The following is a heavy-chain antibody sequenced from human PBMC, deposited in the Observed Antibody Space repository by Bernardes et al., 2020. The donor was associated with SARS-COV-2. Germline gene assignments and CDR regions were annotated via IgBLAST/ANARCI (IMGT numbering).Heavy chain of an antibody. J-gene: IGHJ5*02. CDR3: ATGIAAAGTPTVIDIPNPLQSLP. CDR1: GYTLTELS. D-gene: IGHD6-13*01. Sequence: ASVKVSCKVSGYTLTELSMHWVRQAPGKGLEWMGGFDPEDGETIYAQKFQGRVTMTEDTSTDTAYMELSSLRSEDTAVYYCATGIAAAGTPTVIDIPNPLQSLPWG. V-gene: IGHV1-24*01. CDR2: FDPEDGET.